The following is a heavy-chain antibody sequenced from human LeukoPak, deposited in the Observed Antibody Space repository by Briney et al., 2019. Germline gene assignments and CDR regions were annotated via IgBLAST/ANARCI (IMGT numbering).Heavy chain of an antibody. V-gene: IGHV3-15*01. CDR1: GFSLSNAC. Sequence: GGSLRLSCAASGFSLSNACMSWVRQAPGKGLEWVGRIKSKTDGGTTDYAAPVRGRFTISRDDSKNTLYLQMNSLKTEDTALYYCTSGLALRGTLWGQGTLVTVSS. CDR2: IKSKTDGGTT. J-gene: IGHJ4*02. CDR3: TSGLALRGTL. D-gene: IGHD1-7*01.